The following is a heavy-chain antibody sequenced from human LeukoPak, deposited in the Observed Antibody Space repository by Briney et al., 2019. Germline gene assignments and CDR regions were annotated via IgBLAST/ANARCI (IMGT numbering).Heavy chain of an antibody. J-gene: IGHJ6*02. CDR2: IYYSGST. CDR1: GGSISNYY. Sequence: PSETLSLTCTVSGGSISNYYWSWIRQPPGKGLEWIGYIYYSGSTNYNPSLKSRVTISVDTSKNPFSLKLSSVTAADTAVYYCARVGGTNYYYYGMDVWGQGTTVTVSS. D-gene: IGHD1-26*01. V-gene: IGHV4-59*01. CDR3: ARVGGTNYYYYGMDV.